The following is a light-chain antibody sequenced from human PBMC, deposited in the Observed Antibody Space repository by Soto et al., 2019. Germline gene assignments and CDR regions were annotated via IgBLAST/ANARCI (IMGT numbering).Light chain of an antibody. CDR2: AES. V-gene: IGKV1-39*01. J-gene: IGKJ1*01. Sequence: DNQMTQSPSSLSASVGDRVTITCRASQSISSYLNWYQQKPGKAPKLLIYAESSLQSGVPSTFSGGGSGTDFTLTINRLQPEDYATYYCQHSDSTPRTFGQGTNVEIK. CDR3: QHSDSTPRT. CDR1: QSISSY.